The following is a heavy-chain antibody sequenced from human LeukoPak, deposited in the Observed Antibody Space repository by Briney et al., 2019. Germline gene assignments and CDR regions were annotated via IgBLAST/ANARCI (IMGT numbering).Heavy chain of an antibody. CDR1: GFTFSSYA. J-gene: IGHJ4*02. V-gene: IGHV3-23*01. CDR3: AKDATAMTGTFDS. D-gene: IGHD6-19*01. Sequence: GGSLRLSCAASGFTFSSYAMSWIRQAPGKGLEWVSGISDIGGSTYYADSVKGRFTISRGNSKNTLYLQMNSLRAEDTAVYYCAKDATAMTGTFDSWGQGTLVTVSS. CDR2: ISDIGGST.